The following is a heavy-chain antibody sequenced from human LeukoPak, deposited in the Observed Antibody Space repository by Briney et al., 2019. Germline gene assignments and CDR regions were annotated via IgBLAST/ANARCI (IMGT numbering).Heavy chain of an antibody. V-gene: IGHV3-30*04. Sequence: GGSLRLSCAASGFTFSSYAMHWVRQAPGKGLEWVAVISYDGSNKYYADSVEGRFTISRDNSKNTLYLQMNSLRAEDTAVYYCARGGAVAGTMDYWGQGTLVTVSS. CDR1: GFTFSSYA. CDR3: ARGGAVAGTMDY. D-gene: IGHD6-19*01. J-gene: IGHJ4*02. CDR2: ISYDGSNK.